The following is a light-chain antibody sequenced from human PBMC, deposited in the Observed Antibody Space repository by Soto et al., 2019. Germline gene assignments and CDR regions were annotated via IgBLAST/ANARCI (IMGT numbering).Light chain of an antibody. J-gene: IGKJ1*01. V-gene: IGKV1-5*03. CDR2: KAS. CDR3: QQYNSYSWP. CDR1: QSISSW. Sequence: DIQMTQSPSTLSASVGDRVTITCRASQSISSWLAWYQQKPGKAPKLLIYKASSIESGVPSRFNGSGSGTEFTLTISSPQPDDFATYYCQQYNSYSWPFGQGTKVDIK.